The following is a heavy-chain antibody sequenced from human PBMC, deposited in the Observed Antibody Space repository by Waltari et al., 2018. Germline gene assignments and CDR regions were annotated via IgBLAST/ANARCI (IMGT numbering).Heavy chain of an antibody. J-gene: IGHJ4*02. CDR3: ARVSDSSGWAVDY. CDR1: GYSISSGYY. Sequence: QVQLQESGPGLVKPSETLSLTCAVSGYSISSGYYWGWIRQPPGKGLEWIGSIYHSGSTDYNPSLKSRVTISVDTSKNQFSLKLSSVTAADTAVYYCARVSDSSGWAVDYWGQGTLVTVSS. D-gene: IGHD3-22*01. CDR2: IYHSGST. V-gene: IGHV4-38-2*01.